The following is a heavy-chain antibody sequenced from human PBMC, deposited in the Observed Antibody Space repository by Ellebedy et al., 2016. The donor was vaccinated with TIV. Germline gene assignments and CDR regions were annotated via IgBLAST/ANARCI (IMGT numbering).Heavy chain of an antibody. J-gene: IGHJ6*02. CDR2: IYYSEST. D-gene: IGHD2-2*01. CDR1: GGSISSYY. V-gene: IGHV4-59*01. CDR3: AHSFVSSTSWAGGMDV. Sequence: GSLRLXXTVSGGSISSYYWSWIRQPPGKGLEWIGFIYYSESTNYNPSLKSRVTISVDTSKNQFSLKLSSVTAADTAVYYCAHSFVSSTSWAGGMDVWGQGTTVTVSS.